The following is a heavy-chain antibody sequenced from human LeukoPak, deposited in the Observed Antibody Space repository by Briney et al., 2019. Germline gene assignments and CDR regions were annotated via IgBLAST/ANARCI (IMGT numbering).Heavy chain of an antibody. CDR3: TSGGNIVVVPAAIKDKYYFDY. D-gene: IGHD2-2*02. CDR1: GGSFSGYY. V-gene: IGHV4-34*01. J-gene: IGHJ4*02. CDR2: INHSGST. Sequence: PSETLSLTCAVYGGSFSGYYWSWIRQPPGKGLGWIGEINHSGSTNYNPSLKSRVTISVDTSKNQFSLKLSSVTAADTAVYYCTSGGNIVVVPAAIKDKYYFDYWGQGTLVTVSS.